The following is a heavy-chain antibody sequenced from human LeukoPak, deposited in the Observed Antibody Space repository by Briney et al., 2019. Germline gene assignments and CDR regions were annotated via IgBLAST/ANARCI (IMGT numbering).Heavy chain of an antibody. CDR1: GFTFRDYT. J-gene: IGHJ4*02. D-gene: IGHD2-2*01. V-gene: IGHV3-21*01. Sequence: GRSLRLSCAASGFTFRDYTMNWVRQAPGKGLEWVSAISKSGTYIKYADPVKGRFTVSRDNAKNSLFLQMDSLRVEDTAVYYCAREVVIVVEPAANTIDYWGQGTRVTVSS. CDR2: ISKSGTYI. CDR3: AREVVIVVEPAANTIDY.